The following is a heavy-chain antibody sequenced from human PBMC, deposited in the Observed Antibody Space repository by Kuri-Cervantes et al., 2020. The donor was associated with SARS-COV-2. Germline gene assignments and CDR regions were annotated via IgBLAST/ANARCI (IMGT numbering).Heavy chain of an antibody. Sequence: SLKISCAASGFTFDDYAMHWVRQAPGKGLEWVSGISWNSGSIGYADSVKGRFTISRDNSKNTLYLQMNSLRAEDTAVYYCAKEDYNYDFWSGSKGVFDYWGQGTRVT. D-gene: IGHD3-3*01. CDR3: AKEDYNYDFWSGSKGVFDY. CDR2: ISWNSGSI. J-gene: IGHJ4*02. CDR1: GFTFDDYA. V-gene: IGHV3-9*01.